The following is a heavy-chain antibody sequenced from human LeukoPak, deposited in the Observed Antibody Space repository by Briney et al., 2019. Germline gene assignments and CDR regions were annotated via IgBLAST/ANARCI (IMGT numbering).Heavy chain of an antibody. D-gene: IGHD2-21*01. J-gene: IGHJ4*02. CDR1: EFTFTNYW. CDR3: ATVAGYFDY. Sequence: GGSLRLSCAASEFTFTNYWMSWVRQSPGKVLEWVASIQKVGSQKYYLESVKGRFTLSRDNTKNSLYLHMSSLRADDTAVYFCATVAGYFDYWGQGTLVTVSS. V-gene: IGHV3-7*01. CDR2: IQKVGSQK.